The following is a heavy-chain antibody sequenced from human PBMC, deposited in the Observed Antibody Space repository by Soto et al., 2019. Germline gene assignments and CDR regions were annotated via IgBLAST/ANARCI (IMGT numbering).Heavy chain of an antibody. CDR1: GFTFSNAW. CDR3: TTSALMVYATLFH. V-gene: IGHV3-15*07. D-gene: IGHD2-8*01. Sequence: PGGSLRLSCAASGFTFSNAWMNWVRQAPGKGLEWVGRIKSKTDGGTTDYAAPVKGRFTISRDDSKNTLYLQMNSLKTEDTAVYYCTTSALMVYATLFHWGQGTLVTVSS. J-gene: IGHJ4*02. CDR2: IKSKTDGGTT.